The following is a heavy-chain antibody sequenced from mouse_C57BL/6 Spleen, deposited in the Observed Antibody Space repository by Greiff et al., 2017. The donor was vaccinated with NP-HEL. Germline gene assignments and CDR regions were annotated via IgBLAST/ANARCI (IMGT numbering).Heavy chain of an antibody. V-gene: IGHV14-2*01. Sequence: VQLQQSGAGLVKPWASVKLSCTASGFTINDYYMHWVKQRTEQGLEWIGRFDPEDGETKYAPPFQGKATITADTSSNTAYLQLSSLTSEDTAVYYCARWVGSGYDYWGQGTTLTVSS. CDR3: ARWVGSGYDY. CDR1: GFTINDYY. D-gene: IGHD3-2*02. J-gene: IGHJ2*01. CDR2: FDPEDGET.